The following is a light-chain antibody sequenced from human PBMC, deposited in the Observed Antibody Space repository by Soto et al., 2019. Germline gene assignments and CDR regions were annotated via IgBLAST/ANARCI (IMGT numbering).Light chain of an antibody. CDR2: DAS. J-gene: IGKJ4*01. CDR1: QSISSW. Sequence: DIQMTQSPSTLSASVGDRVTITCRASQSISSWLAWYQQKPGKAPKLLIYDASSLESGVPSRFSGSGSGTEFTLTILSLQPDEFATYSCQQYNSYSFTFGGGTKVEIK. CDR3: QQYNSYSFT. V-gene: IGKV1-5*01.